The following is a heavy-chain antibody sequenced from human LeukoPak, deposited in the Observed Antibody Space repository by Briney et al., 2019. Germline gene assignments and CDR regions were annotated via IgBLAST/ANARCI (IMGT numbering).Heavy chain of an antibody. CDR2: IYYSGST. CDR3: ARVDYGSGSYYMSFDY. CDR1: GGSISSYY. J-gene: IGHJ4*02. D-gene: IGHD3-10*01. V-gene: IGHV4-59*01. Sequence: SETLSLTCTVSGGSISSYYWSWIRQPPGKGLEWIGYIYYSGSTNYNPSLKSRVTISVDTSKNQFSLKLSSVTAADTAVYYCARVDYGSGSYYMSFDYWGQGTLVTVSS.